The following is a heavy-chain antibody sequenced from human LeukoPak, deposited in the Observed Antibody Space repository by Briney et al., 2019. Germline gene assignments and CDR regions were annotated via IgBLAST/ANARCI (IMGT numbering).Heavy chain of an antibody. J-gene: IGHJ4*02. CDR1: GFTFSTYV. CDR2: ISGSGDNT. D-gene: IGHD5-12*01. CDR3: AKGSGYDTDFDY. Sequence: AGGSLRLSCAASGFTFSTYVMSWVRQAPGKGLEWVSGISGSGDNTYYADSVKGRFTISRDNSKNTLYLQMNSLRAEDTAVYYCAKGSGYDTDFDYRGQGTLVSVSS. V-gene: IGHV3-23*01.